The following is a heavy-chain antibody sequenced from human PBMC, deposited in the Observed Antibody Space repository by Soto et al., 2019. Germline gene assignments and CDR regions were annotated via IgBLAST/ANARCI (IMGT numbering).Heavy chain of an antibody. Sequence: LRLSCAASGFTFSGSAMHWVRQATGKGLEWVGRIRSKANSYATAYAASVKGRFTISRDDSKNTAYLQMNSLKTEDTAVYYCTRQAFGVVIDPHSYMDVWGKGTTVTVS. J-gene: IGHJ6*03. V-gene: IGHV3-73*01. CDR2: IRSKANSYAT. CDR3: TRQAFGVVIDPHSYMDV. CDR1: GFTFSGSA. D-gene: IGHD3-3*01.